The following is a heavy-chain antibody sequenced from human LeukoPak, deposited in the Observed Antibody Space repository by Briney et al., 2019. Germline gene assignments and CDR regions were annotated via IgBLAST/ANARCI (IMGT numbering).Heavy chain of an antibody. Sequence: ASVKVSCKASGYTFTDFYMHWVRQAPGQGLEWMGWINPNSGGTNYAQKFRGRVTLTRDTSTTTVYMELSSLRSEDTAVYYCAREESGGYFDYWGQGTPVTVSS. V-gene: IGHV1-2*02. CDR1: GYTFTDFY. CDR3: AREESGGYFDY. J-gene: IGHJ4*02. D-gene: IGHD2-8*02. CDR2: INPNSGGT.